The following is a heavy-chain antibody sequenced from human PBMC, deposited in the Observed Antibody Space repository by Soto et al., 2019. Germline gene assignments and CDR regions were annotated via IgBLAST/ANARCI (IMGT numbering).Heavy chain of an antibody. CDR2: INPAGNVQ. CDR1: GLTFSISW. CDR3: ATAITPYAFDM. Sequence: VQLVESGGGLVQPGESLRLSCTASGLTFSISWMTWVHQAPGEGLEWVSNINPAGNVQHYADSVKERFTISRDNAKNSLFLQMSGLRVEDTAVYYCATAITPYAFDMWGQGTMVTVSS. J-gene: IGHJ3*02. D-gene: IGHD2-15*01. V-gene: IGHV3-7*01.